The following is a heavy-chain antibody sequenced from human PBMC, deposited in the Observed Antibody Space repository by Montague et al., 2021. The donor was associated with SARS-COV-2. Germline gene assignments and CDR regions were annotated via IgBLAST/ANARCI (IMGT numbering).Heavy chain of an antibody. CDR1: GDSVSSNSAT. J-gene: IGHJ6*02. CDR3: TSGREGNYNVMDV. CDR2: TYYRSKWYN. V-gene: IGHV6-1*01. D-gene: IGHD1-1*01. Sequence: CAISGDSVSSNSATWNWVRQSPSRGLGWLGRTYYRSKWYNGYAVSVRGRVTINPDTSKNQFSLQLNSVTPEDTAIYYCTSGREGNYNVMDVWGQGTTVTVSS.